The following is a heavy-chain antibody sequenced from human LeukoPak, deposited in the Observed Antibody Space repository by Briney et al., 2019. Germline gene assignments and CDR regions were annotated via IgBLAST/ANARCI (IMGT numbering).Heavy chain of an antibody. CDR3: ARGAHRTTGTTILDY. D-gene: IGHD1-1*01. V-gene: IGHV4-59*01. CDR1: GGSINNYY. CDR2: IHYSGST. Sequence: SETLSLTCTVSGGSINNYYWSWIRQPPGKGLEWIGNIHYSGSTIYDPSLKSRVTISLDTSKNQFSLKLNSVTAADTAVYYCARGAHRTTGTTILDYWGQGTLVTVSS. J-gene: IGHJ4*02.